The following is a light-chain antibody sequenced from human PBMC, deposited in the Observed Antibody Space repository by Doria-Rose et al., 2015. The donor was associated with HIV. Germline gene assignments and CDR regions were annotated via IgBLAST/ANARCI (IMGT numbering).Light chain of an antibody. CDR1: QSFSSTC. CDR3: LQYGASWT. Sequence: TQSPGTLSLSPGERATLSCRASQSFSSTCLAWYQQKPGQAPSLLIYGGSTRATGIPDRFSASGSGTDFTLTINRLEPEDFAPYYCLQYGASWTFGQGTKVEI. V-gene: IGKV3-20*01. CDR2: GGS. J-gene: IGKJ1*01.